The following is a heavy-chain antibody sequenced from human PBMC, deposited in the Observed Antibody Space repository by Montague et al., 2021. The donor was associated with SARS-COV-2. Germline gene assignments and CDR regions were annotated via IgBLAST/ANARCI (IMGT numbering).Heavy chain of an antibody. CDR2: IYLSGFT. J-gene: IGHJ4*02. D-gene: IGHD1-26*01. CDR3: ARGGVGNRGFDY. V-gene: IGHV4-4*02. Sequence: SETLSLTCVVSDVSLSTSTWWSWVRQSPGEGLEWVGEIYLSGFTQYNPSVKSRVSISLDDSRSQFPLRLTSVTAADTAVYFCARGGVGNRGFDYWGQGTLVTVSS. CDR1: DVSLSTSTW.